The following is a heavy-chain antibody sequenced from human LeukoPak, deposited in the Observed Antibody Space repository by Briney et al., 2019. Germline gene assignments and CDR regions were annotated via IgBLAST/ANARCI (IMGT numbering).Heavy chain of an antibody. J-gene: IGHJ6*03. CDR3: ARSSEGRYYYDSSGYSYYYYYMDV. D-gene: IGHD3-22*01. V-gene: IGHV4-34*01. Sequence: SETLSLTCAVYGGSSSGYYWSWIRQPPGKGLEWIGEINHSGSTNYNPSLKSRVTISVDTSKNQFSLTLSSVTAANTAVYYCARSSEGRYYYDSSGYSYYYYYMDVWGKGTTVTISS. CDR1: GGSSSGYY. CDR2: INHSGST.